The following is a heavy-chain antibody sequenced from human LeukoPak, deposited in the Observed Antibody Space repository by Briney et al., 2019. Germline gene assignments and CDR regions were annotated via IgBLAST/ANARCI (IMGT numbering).Heavy chain of an antibody. D-gene: IGHD6-13*01. J-gene: IGHJ5*01. Sequence: PSETLSLTCTVSGGSISSYYWSWIRQPPGKGLEWIGYIYYSGSTNYNPSLKSRVTISVDTSKNQFSLKLSSVTAADTAVYYCARESRYSSSWFDYWGQGTLVTVSS. CDR2: IYYSGST. CDR3: ARESRYSSSWFDY. V-gene: IGHV4-59*01. CDR1: GGSISSYY.